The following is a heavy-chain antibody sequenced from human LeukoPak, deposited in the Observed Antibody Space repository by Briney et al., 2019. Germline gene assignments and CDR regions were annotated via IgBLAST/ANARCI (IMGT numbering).Heavy chain of an antibody. CDR1: GGTFSRYA. CDR3: ARGVFGRIYYYYYMDV. CDR2: IIPIFGTA. D-gene: IGHD3-3*01. V-gene: IGHV1-69*05. Sequence: SVKVSCKASGGTFSRYAISWVRQAPGQGLEWMGGIIPIFGTANYAQKFQGRVTITTDESTSTAYMELSSLRSEDTAVYYCARGVFGRIYYYYYMDVWGKGTTVTVSS. J-gene: IGHJ6*03.